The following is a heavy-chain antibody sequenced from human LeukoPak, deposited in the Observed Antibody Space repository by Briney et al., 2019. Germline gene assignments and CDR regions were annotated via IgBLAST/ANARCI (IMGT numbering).Heavy chain of an antibody. J-gene: IGHJ4*02. V-gene: IGHV1-8*01. CDR2: MNPNSGNT. CDR1: VNTFTSYD. Sequence: SVKVPCKPSVNTFTSYDINWVRQATGQGLEWMGWMNPNSGNTGYAQKFQGRVTMTRSSSITTAYMELSSLRSDDTAVYYCARRHGRCSDGSCYYPDYWGQGTLVTVSS. CDR3: ARRHGRCSDGSCYYPDY. D-gene: IGHD2-15*01.